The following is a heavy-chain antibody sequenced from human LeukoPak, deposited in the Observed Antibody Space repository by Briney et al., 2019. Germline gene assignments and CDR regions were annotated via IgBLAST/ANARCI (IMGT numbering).Heavy chain of an antibody. CDR3: ARDRANSGYYFDY. D-gene: IGHD1-1*01. V-gene: IGHV1-46*01. J-gene: IGHJ4*02. Sequence: GTSVKVSCKASGYTFTSYYMHSARQAPGQGREWMGIINPPGGSTSYAQKFQGRVTMTRDTSTSTVYMELSSLRSEDTAVYFCARDRANSGYYFDYWGQGTLVTVSS. CDR2: INPPGGST. CDR1: GYTFTSYY.